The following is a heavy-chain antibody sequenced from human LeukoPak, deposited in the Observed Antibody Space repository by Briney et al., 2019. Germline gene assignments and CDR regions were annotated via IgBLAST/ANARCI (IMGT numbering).Heavy chain of an antibody. J-gene: IGHJ6*03. CDR2: INPNSGDT. CDR3: ARGDERLGYYMDV. V-gene: IGHV1-2*02. CDR1: GYTFTGYY. D-gene: IGHD7-27*01. Sequence: EASVKVSCKASGYTFTGYYMHWVRQAPGQGLEWMGWINPNSGDTNYAQMFQGRVTKTRDTSINTAYMELSRLTSDDTAFYYCARGDERLGYYMDVWGKGTTVTVSS.